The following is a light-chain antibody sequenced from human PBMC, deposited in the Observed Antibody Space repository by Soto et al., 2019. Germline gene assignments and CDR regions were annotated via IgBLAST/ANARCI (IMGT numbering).Light chain of an antibody. CDR2: GAS. CDR1: QSVSSSY. V-gene: IGKV3-20*01. CDR3: QQYGSSPRT. Sequence: EIVLTQYPGSLCLSPGERAPLSRRASQSVSSSYLAWYQQKPGQAPRLLIYGASSRATGIPDRFSGSGSGTDFTLTISRLEPEDFAVYYCQQYGSSPRTFGQGTKVDIK. J-gene: IGKJ1*01.